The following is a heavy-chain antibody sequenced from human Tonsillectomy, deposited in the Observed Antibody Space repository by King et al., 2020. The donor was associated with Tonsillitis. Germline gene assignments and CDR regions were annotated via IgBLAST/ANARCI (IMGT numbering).Heavy chain of an antibody. CDR3: ARGVEMATINAFNI. Sequence: VQLVESGAEVKKPGESLKISCKASGYSFTNYWIGWGRQMPGKGLEWMGIIYPDDSDTRYSPSFQGQVTISADKYITTAYLQWSSLKASDTAMYYCARGVEMATINAFNIWGQGTMVTVSS. CDR1: GYSFTNYW. CDR2: IYPDDSDT. D-gene: IGHD5-24*01. V-gene: IGHV5-51*01. J-gene: IGHJ3*02.